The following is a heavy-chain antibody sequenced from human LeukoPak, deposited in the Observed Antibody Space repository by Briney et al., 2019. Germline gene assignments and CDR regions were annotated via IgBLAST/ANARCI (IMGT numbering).Heavy chain of an antibody. J-gene: IGHJ3*02. CDR2: IYHSGRT. V-gene: IGHV4-38-2*02. CDR3: AREIVAGLGVSFDI. D-gene: IGHD6-19*01. Sequence: PSETLSLTCTVSGYSISSGYYWGWIRQPPGKGLEWIGIIYHSGRTDYNPSLKSRVTISEDTSKNQFSLKLNSVTAADTAVYYCAREIVAGLGVSFDIWGQGTMVTVSS. CDR1: GYSISSGYY.